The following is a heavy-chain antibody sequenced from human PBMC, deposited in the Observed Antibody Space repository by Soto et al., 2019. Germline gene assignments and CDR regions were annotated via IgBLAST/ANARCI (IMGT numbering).Heavy chain of an antibody. CDR3: ARDGGRWLHYEIDY. J-gene: IGHJ4*02. CDR2: INPNSGGT. CDR1: GGTFSSYA. D-gene: IGHD3-3*01. Sequence: QVQLVQSGAEVKKPGSSVKVSCKASGGTFSSYAISWVRQAPGQGLEWMGGINPNSGGTNYAQKFQGRVTMTRDTSISTAYMELSRLRSDDTAVYYCARDGGRWLHYEIDYWGQGTLVTVSS. V-gene: IGHV1-2*02.